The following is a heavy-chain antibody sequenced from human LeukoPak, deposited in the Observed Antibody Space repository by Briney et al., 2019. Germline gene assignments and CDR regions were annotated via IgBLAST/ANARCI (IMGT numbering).Heavy chain of an antibody. J-gene: IGHJ6*03. D-gene: IGHD6-13*01. Sequence: GGSLRLSCAASGFTFSSYWMSWVRQAPGKGLEWVANIKQDGSEKYYVDSVKGRFTISRDNAKNSLCLQMNSLRAEDTAVYYCAREDGRIAAAVKDYYYYMDVWGKGTTVTVSS. CDR3: AREDGRIAAAVKDYYYYMDV. CDR1: GFTFSSYW. V-gene: IGHV3-7*01. CDR2: IKQDGSEK.